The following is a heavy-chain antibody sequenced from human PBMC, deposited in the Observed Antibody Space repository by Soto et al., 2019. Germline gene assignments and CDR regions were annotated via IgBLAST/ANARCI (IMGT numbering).Heavy chain of an antibody. CDR1: GFPFNDYY. Sequence: GGSLRLSCATSGFPFNDYYMTWIRQAPGKGLEWLSHISPKSTFRNYADSVKGRFTISRDNTESSLFLQMNSLGVDDTAVYSCVRGGGGGLFEHWGQGVLVTVS. CDR3: VRGGGGGLFEH. J-gene: IGHJ4*02. D-gene: IGHD2-21*01. V-gene: IGHV3-11*06. CDR2: ISPKSTFR.